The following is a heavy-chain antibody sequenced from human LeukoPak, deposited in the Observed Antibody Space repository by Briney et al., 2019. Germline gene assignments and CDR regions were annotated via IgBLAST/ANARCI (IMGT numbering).Heavy chain of an antibody. Sequence: SETLSLTCTVSGGSISSSSYYWGWSRQPPGKGLECIGTIYYSGSTYYNPSLKSRVTISLDTSKNQFSLKLTSVTAADTAMYYCARSDTSGGVIAFDAFDIWGQGTVVTVSS. CDR2: IYYSGST. D-gene: IGHD3-16*02. CDR1: GGSISSSSYY. J-gene: IGHJ3*02. V-gene: IGHV4-39*07. CDR3: ARSDTSGGVIAFDAFDI.